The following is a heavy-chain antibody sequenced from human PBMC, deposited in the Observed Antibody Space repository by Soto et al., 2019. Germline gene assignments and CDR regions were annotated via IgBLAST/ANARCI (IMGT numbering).Heavy chain of an antibody. CDR2: INPAGGTT. CDR1: AYSFTRYI. V-gene: IGHV1-46*01. J-gene: IGHJ4*02. CDR3: ARDGTFDY. Sequence: ASVKVSCDASAYSFTRYIMHWVRQAPGQGLEWMGLINPAGGTTSYAQKFQGRVTMTRDTSTSTVYMEVISLTSEDTAIYYCARDGTFDYWGQGTLVTVPQ. D-gene: IGHD1-7*01.